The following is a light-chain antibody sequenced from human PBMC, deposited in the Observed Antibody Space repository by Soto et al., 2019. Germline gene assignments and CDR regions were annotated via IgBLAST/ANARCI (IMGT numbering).Light chain of an antibody. CDR3: QQYNNWPRT. J-gene: IGKJ2*01. CDR2: AAS. Sequence: ERVMTQSPATLSVSPRERATLSRRAHQSVITTLAWYQQKSGQAPRVLIYAASSRSTGIPARFSGSGSGTEFTLTIGSLQSDDFEVYYCQQYNNWPRTFGQGTKVDIK. CDR1: QSVITT. V-gene: IGKV3-15*01.